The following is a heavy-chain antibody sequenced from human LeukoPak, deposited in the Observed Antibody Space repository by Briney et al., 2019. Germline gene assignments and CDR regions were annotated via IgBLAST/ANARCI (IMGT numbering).Heavy chain of an antibody. CDR1: GFTFSSYG. CDR2: IWYDGSNK. V-gene: IGHV3-33*08. CDR3: AGSIAVAGTIDY. J-gene: IGHJ4*02. D-gene: IGHD6-19*01. Sequence: GRSLRLSCAASGFTFSSYGMHWVRQAPGKGLEWVAVIWYDGSNKYYADSVKGRFTISRDSSKNTLYLQMNSLRAEDTAVYYCAGSIAVAGTIDYWGQGTLVAVSS.